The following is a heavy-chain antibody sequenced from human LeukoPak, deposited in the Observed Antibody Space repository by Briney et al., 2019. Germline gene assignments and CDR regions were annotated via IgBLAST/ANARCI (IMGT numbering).Heavy chain of an antibody. V-gene: IGHV5-51*01. Sequence: GESLKISCKGSRYSFTSYWIGWVRQMPGKGLEWMGIIYPGDSDTRYSPSFQGQVTISADKSISTAYLQWSSLKASDTAMYYCARQGGIAAAGTYYYYGMDVWGQGTTVTVSS. CDR3: ARQGGIAAAGTYYYYGMDV. CDR1: RYSFTSYW. J-gene: IGHJ6*02. CDR2: IYPGDSDT. D-gene: IGHD6-13*01.